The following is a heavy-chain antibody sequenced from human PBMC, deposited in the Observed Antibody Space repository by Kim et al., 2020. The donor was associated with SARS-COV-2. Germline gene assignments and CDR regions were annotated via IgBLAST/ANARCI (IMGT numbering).Heavy chain of an antibody. Sequence: SETLSLTCAVYGGSFSGYYWSWIRQPPGKGLEWIGEINHSGSTNYNPSLKSRVTISVDTSKNQFSLKLSSVTAADTAVYYCARGGVRCGYYHRRPFDYWGQGTLGTVSS. V-gene: IGHV4-34*01. CDR3: ARGGVRCGYYHRRPFDY. D-gene: IGHD3-22*01. CDR2: INHSGST. J-gene: IGHJ4*02. CDR1: GGSFSGYY.